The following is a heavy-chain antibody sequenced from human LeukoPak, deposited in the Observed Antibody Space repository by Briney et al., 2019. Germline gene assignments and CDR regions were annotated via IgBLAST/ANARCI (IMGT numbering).Heavy chain of an antibody. J-gene: IGHJ4*02. Sequence: GGSLRLSCAASGFTLSDYYMSWLRQAPGKGLEWVSYISSSGSTIYYADSVKGRFTISRDNAKNSLYLQMNSLRAEDTAVYYCAREVDDCSSTSCAARGGFDYWGQGTLVTVSS. D-gene: IGHD2-2*01. V-gene: IGHV3-11*01. CDR3: AREVDDCSSTSCAARGGFDY. CDR1: GFTLSDYY. CDR2: ISSSGSTI.